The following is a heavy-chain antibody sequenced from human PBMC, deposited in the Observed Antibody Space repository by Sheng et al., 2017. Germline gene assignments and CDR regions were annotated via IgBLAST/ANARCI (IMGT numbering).Heavy chain of an antibody. D-gene: IGHD3-10*01. Sequence: EVQLVESGGGLVQPGGSLRLSCAASGFTFSRFIMNWVRQAPGKGLEWVSYISGSSTTKYYADSVKGRFTISRDNARNSLYLQMNSLRGEDTAVYYCARGGDSSGFYYFDYWGQGTLVTVSS. CDR2: ISGSSTTK. CDR1: GFTFSRFI. CDR3: ARGGDSSGFYYFDY. V-gene: IGHV3-48*01. J-gene: IGHJ4*02.